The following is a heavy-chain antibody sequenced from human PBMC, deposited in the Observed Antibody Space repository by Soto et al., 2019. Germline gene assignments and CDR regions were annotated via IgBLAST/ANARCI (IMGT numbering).Heavy chain of an antibody. D-gene: IGHD6-19*01. Sequence: GSRRLSCPASGFTLSIDSMNWVRQAAGKGLEWVSSISSSNSYIYYADSVKGRFTISRDNAKNSLYLQMNSLRADDTAVYYCARHSPHSTVADPSYYGMAVWGQGTTVTV. CDR1: GFTLSIDS. CDR2: ISSSNSYI. V-gene: IGHV3-21*01. CDR3: ARHSPHSTVADPSYYGMAV. J-gene: IGHJ6*02.